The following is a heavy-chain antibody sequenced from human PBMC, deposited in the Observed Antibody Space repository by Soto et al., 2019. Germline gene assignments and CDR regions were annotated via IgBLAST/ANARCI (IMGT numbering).Heavy chain of an antibody. CDR2: IWHGGNT. D-gene: IGHD2-21*02. V-gene: IGHV4-4*02. J-gene: IGHJ4*02. CDR3: ARADSYCLGH. CDR1: SASISSGYW. Sequence: QVQLQESGPGLVKPSGTLSLTCSVSSASISSGYWWRWVRQPPGTGLEWMGEIWHGGNTNYNPSLGTRVTISGDKSKNQFALTLTSVTAADTAVYYCARADSYCLGHWGQGTRVTGSP.